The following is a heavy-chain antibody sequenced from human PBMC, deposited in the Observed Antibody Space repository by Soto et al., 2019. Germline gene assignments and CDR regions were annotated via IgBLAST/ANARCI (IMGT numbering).Heavy chain of an antibody. J-gene: IGHJ6*02. CDR2: IYYSGST. D-gene: IGHD5-18*01. CDR1: GGSISSSSYY. V-gene: IGHV4-39*01. Sequence: SETLSLTCTVSGGSISSSSYYWGWIRQPPGKGLEWIGSIYYSGSTYYNPSLKSRVTISVDTSKNQFSLKLSSVTAADTAVYYCARANVDTYYYYGMDVWGQGSKVTVSS. CDR3: ARANVDTYYYYGMDV.